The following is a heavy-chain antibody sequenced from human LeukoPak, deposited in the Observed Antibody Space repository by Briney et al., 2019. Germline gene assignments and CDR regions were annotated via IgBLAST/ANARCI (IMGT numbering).Heavy chain of an antibody. CDR1: GGSISSGDYY. CDR3: AREGVTTNYYGMDV. J-gene: IGHJ6*02. V-gene: IGHV4-30-4*01. CDR2: MYYSGST. Sequence: SQTLSLTCTVSGGSISSGDYYWSWIRQPPGEGLEWIAYMYYSGSTYYNPSLKSRVTISVDTSKNQFSLKLSSVTAADTAVYYCAREGVTTNYYGMDVWGQGTTVTVSS. D-gene: IGHD4-17*01.